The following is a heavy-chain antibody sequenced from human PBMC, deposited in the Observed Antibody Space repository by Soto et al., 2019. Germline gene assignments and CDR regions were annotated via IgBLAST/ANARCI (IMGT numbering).Heavy chain of an antibody. V-gene: IGHV3-15*01. CDR2: VKNGGTT. CDR1: GFTFRSSW. Sequence: GGSLRLSCAASGFTFRSSWMNWVRQAPGKGLKWVGHVKNGGTTDYAGPVKGRFTISRDDSKNTVYLQMSSLKTEDTAVYYCAADTPGFGQGEFEYWGQGALVTVSS. D-gene: IGHD2-15*01. CDR3: AADTPGFGQGEFEY. J-gene: IGHJ4*02.